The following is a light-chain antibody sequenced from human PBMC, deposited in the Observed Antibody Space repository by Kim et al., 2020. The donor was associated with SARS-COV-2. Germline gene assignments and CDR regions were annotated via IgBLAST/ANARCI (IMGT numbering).Light chain of an antibody. V-gene: IGKV3-11*01. CDR3: QQRSNWPSLT. CDR2: DAS. J-gene: IGKJ4*01. Sequence: AERGTLSCRASQSVSSYIGWYEQKHGQDPRLLINDASNRATGIPARFSGRGSGTDFTLTISSLEPEDFAVYYCQQRSNWPSLTFGGGTKVDIK. CDR1: QSVSSY.